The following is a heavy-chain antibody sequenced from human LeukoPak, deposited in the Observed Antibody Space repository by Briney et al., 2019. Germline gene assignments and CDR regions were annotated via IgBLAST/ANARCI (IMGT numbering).Heavy chain of an antibody. D-gene: IGHD1-1*01. CDR3: ARSRQATTGTTVNWFDP. Sequence: SVKVSCKASGGTFSSYAISWVRQAPGQGLEWMGGIIPIFGTANYAQKFQGRVTITADESTSTAYMELSSLRSEDTAVYYCARSRQATTGTTVNWFDPWGQGTPVTVSS. J-gene: IGHJ5*02. CDR2: IIPIFGTA. CDR1: GGTFSSYA. V-gene: IGHV1-69*13.